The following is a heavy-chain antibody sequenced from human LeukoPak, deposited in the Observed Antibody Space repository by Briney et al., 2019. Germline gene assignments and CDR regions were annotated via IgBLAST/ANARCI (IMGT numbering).Heavy chain of an antibody. Sequence: NPSETLSLTCTVSGGSISSGGYYWSWIRQPPGKGLEWIGYIYHSGSTYYNPSLKSRVTISVDRSKNQFSLKLSSVTAADTAVYYCARANCSGGSCLPDYWGQGTLVTVSS. CDR2: IYHSGST. D-gene: IGHD2-15*01. CDR1: GGSISSGGYY. CDR3: ARANCSGGSCLPDY. V-gene: IGHV4-30-2*01. J-gene: IGHJ4*02.